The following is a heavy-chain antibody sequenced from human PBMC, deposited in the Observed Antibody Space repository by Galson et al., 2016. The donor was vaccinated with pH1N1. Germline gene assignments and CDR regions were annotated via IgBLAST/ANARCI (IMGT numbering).Heavy chain of an antibody. CDR2: MKRDGSKQ. D-gene: IGHD3-22*01. CDR1: GFTFSDYW. J-gene: IGHJ6*02. V-gene: IGHV3-7*01. CDR3: ARGHTLTYYSSPRGGMDV. Sequence: SLRLSCAASGFTFSDYWMSWFRQAPGKGLEWVANMKRDGSKQNYVDSVKGRFSISRDNGKNSLYLQMNSLGDEDTAVYYCARGHTLTYYSSPRGGMDVWGQGTTVTVSS.